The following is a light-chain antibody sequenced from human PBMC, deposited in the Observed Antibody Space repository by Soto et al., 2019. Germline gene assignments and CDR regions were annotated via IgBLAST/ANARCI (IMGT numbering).Light chain of an antibody. V-gene: IGKV3-20*01. CDR3: QQYNTYSSLT. CDR1: QSVSSSY. J-gene: IGKJ4*01. CDR2: GAS. Sequence: EIVLTHSPGTLSLSPCERATLSFSASQSVSSSYLAWYQQKPGQAPRLLIYGASSRATGIPDRFSGSGSGTDFTLTISSLQPDDFATYYCQQYNTYSSLTFGGGTKVDIK.